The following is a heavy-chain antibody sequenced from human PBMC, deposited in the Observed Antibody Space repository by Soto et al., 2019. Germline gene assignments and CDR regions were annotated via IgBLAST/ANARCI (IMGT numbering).Heavy chain of an antibody. CDR1: GFSLRTTGVG. CDR2: IYWNDDK. J-gene: IGHJ4*02. Sequence: QITLKETGPTLVKPTQTLTLTCTYSGFSLRTTGVGVGWIRQPPGKALEWLGSIYWNDDKRYSPSQTSRFTLPSDISKSQVVLTMTNMYPVDTATYYCAHTWGLPFDYWGQGTLVIVSS. CDR3: AHTWGLPFDY. D-gene: IGHD3-16*01. V-gene: IGHV2-5*01.